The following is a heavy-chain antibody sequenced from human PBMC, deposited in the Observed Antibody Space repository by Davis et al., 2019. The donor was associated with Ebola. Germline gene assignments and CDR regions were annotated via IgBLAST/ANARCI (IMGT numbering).Heavy chain of an antibody. V-gene: IGHV4-59*01. CDR2: IHYSGST. J-gene: IGHJ4*02. CDR3: ARGPSIVVVVAAPYFDY. CDR1: GGSINNYY. D-gene: IGHD2-15*01. Sequence: SETLSLTCTVSGGSINNYYWSWIRQPPGKGLEWIGYIHYSGSTNHNPSLKSRVTISVDTSKNQFSLKLSSVTAADTAVYYCARGPSIVVVVAAPYFDYWGQGTLVTVSS.